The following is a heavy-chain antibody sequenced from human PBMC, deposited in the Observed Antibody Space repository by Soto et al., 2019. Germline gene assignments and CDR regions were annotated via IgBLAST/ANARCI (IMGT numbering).Heavy chain of an antibody. CDR3: AAAVDTAMDTKYYYYYGMDV. CDR2: IVVGSGNT. J-gene: IGHJ6*02. CDR1: GSAFTSSA. Sequence: SVKVSCKASGSAFTSSAVQWVPQARVQRLEWIGWIVVGSGNTNYAQKFQERVTITREISTSTAYMELSCLRSEDTAVYYWAAAVDTAMDTKYYYYYGMDVWGQGTTVTVSS. V-gene: IGHV1-58*01. D-gene: IGHD5-18*01.